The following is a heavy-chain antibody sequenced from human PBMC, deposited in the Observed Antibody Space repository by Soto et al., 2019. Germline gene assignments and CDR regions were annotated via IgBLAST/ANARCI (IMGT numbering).Heavy chain of an antibody. CDR1: GGSISSAGHS. CDR3: ARDLSGTGLDV. J-gene: IGHJ6*02. V-gene: IGHV4-30-2*01. D-gene: IGHD1-26*01. CDR2: FYSGTT. Sequence: QLQLQESVSGPMKPSQTLSLTCAVSGGSISSAGHSWSWIRQPPGKGLEWIGYFYSGTTHYNPSLKSRVTISIDRSNNHLSLELKSVTAADTAVYFCARDLSGTGLDVWGRGTTVSVSS.